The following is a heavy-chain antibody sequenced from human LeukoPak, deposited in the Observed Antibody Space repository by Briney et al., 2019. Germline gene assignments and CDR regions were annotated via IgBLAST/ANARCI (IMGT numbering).Heavy chain of an antibody. D-gene: IGHD3-22*01. V-gene: IGHV4-38-2*02. CDR1: GYSISSAYS. Sequence: SETLSLTCTVFGYSISSAYSWGWIRQPPGKGLEWIGSIYHNGNTYYNSSLKSRVTISVDTSENQFSLKLSSLTAADTAVYYCASYKTYYDSSGNPFDYWGQGTLATVSS. J-gene: IGHJ4*02. CDR3: ASYKTYYDSSGNPFDY. CDR2: IYHNGNT.